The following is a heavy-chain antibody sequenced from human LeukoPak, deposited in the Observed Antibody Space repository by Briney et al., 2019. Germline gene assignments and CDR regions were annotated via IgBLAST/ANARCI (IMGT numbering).Heavy chain of an antibody. CDR1: GITFSSYT. Sequence: GGSLRLSCAASGITFSSYTMNWVRQAPGKGLQWISSISTGSGTIYYAHSRRGRFTISRDNAKNSLYLQMNSLTAEDTAVYYCAKIATPATGDYWGQGTLVTVSS. CDR3: AKIATPATGDY. D-gene: IGHD6-13*01. J-gene: IGHJ4*02. CDR2: ISTGSGTI. V-gene: IGHV3-48*01.